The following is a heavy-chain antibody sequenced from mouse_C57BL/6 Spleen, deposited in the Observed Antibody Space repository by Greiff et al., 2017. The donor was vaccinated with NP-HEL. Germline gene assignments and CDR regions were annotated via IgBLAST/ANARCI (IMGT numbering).Heavy chain of an antibody. CDR3: ARGGLAGPFDY. Sequence: EVHLVESEGGLVQPGSSMKLSCTASGFTFSDYYMAWVRQVPEKGLEWVANINYDGSSTYYLDSLKSRFIISRDNAKNILYLQMSSLKSEDTATYYCARGGLAGPFDYWGQGTTLTVSS. J-gene: IGHJ2*01. D-gene: IGHD3-3*01. CDR2: INYDGSST. CDR1: GFTFSDYY. V-gene: IGHV5-16*01.